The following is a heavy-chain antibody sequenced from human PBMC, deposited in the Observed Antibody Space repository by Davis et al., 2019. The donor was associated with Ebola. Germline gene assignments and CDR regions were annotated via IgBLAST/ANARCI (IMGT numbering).Heavy chain of an antibody. Sequence: SVTVSCTASGYTFTGYYMHWVRQAPGQGLEWMGWINPNSGGTNFAQKLQGRVTMTTDTSTSTAYMELRSLRSDDTAVYYCARNGVLWFRELSFNWFDPWGQGTLVTVSS. J-gene: IGHJ5*02. D-gene: IGHD3-10*01. V-gene: IGHV1-2*02. CDR1: GYTFTGYY. CDR2: INPNSGGT. CDR3: ARNGVLWFRELSFNWFDP.